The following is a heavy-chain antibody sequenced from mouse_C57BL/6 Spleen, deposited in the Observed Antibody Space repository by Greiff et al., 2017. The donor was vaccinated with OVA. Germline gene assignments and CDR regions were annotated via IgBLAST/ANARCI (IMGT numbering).Heavy chain of an antibody. D-gene: IGHD2-4*01. CDR1: GYSFTGYY. CDR2: INPSTGGT. V-gene: IGHV1-42*01. Sequence: VQLQQSGPELVKPGASVKISCKASGYSFTGYYMNWVKQSPEKSLEWIGEINPSTGGTTYNQKFKAKATLTVDKSSSTAYMQLKSLTSEDSAVYYCARWAFYDYLYAMDYWGQGTSITVSS. CDR3: ARWAFYDYLYAMDY. J-gene: IGHJ4*01.